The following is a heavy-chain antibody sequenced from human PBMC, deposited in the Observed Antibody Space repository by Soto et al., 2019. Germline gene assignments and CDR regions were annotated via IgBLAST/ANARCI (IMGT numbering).Heavy chain of an antibody. Sequence: EVQLLESGGGLVQPGGSLRLSCAASGFTFSSYAMSWVRQAPGKGLEWVSAISGSGGSTYYADSVKGRFTISRDNSKNTLYLQMNSLRAEDTAVYYFAKILWGCSGGICYSDYYSMGVWGQGTTVTVSS. CDR1: GFTFSSYA. V-gene: IGHV3-23*01. CDR2: ISGSGGST. D-gene: IGHD2-15*01. J-gene: IGHJ6*02. CDR3: AKILWGCSGGICYSDYYSMGV.